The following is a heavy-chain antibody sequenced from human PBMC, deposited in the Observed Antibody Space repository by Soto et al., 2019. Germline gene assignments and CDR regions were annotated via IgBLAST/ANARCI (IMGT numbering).Heavy chain of an antibody. CDR2: INPILSMS. V-gene: IGHV1-69*02. CDR3: ATSYGSGYRAFDY. D-gene: IGHD3-10*01. J-gene: IGHJ4*02. Sequence: QVQLVQSVAEVKRPGSSVKVSCKASGDTFSFYSINWVRQAPGLGLEWMGRINPILSMSNYAQRFQGRVTMTADKSTSTAYMDLSSLRSEDTAIYYCATSYGSGYRAFDYWGQGALVTVSS. CDR1: GDTFSFYS.